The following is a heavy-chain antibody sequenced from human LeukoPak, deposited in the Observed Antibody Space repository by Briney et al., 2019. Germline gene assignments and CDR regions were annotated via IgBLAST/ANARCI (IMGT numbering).Heavy chain of an antibody. CDR2: IHPNNGDT. CDR1: GYTFSGTGWY. Sequence: DSVKVSRKASGYTFSGTGWYLSWLRQAPGQGLECMGWIHPNNGDTAYAQKFEGRVAMTRDTSISTAYMELRRLRPDDTAVYFCARDGPAQMVDLDYWGQGTLVTVSS. D-gene: IGHD3-10*01. J-gene: IGHJ4*02. V-gene: IGHV1-2*02. CDR3: ARDGPAQMVDLDY.